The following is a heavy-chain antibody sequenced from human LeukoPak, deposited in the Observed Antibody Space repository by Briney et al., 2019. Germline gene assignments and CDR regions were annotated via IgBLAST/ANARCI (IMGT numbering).Heavy chain of an antibody. V-gene: IGHV3-9*01. D-gene: IGHD2-15*01. J-gene: IGHJ6*02. CDR2: ITWNRDKI. CDR1: GFTFDDYA. CDR3: AKDLGSAITSALVLDV. Sequence: GGSLRLSCTVSGFTFDDYAMHWVRHTPGKGLEWVSGITWNRDKIGYGDSVKGRFTISRDNVKNVLYLQMNSLRPEDTALNYRAKDLGSAITSALVLDVWGQGTTVIVS.